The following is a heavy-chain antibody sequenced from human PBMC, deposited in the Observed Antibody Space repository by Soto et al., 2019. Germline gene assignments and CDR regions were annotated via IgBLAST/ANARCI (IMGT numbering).Heavy chain of an antibody. CDR2: ISSSGGST. V-gene: IGHV3-23*01. J-gene: IGHJ4*02. Sequence: GGSLRLSCAASGFTFSNYAMSWVRQAPGKGLEWVSAISSSGGSTYYADSVKGRFTISRDNSKNTLYLQMNSLRAEDTAVYYCARNTIPHPPYWGQGTLVTVSS. CDR1: GFTFSNYA. D-gene: IGHD1-1*01. CDR3: ARNTIPHPPY.